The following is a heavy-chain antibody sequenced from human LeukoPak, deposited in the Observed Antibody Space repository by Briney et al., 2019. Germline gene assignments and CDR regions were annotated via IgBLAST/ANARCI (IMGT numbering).Heavy chain of an antibody. CDR3: SRSAYSSGWYWPAFDI. D-gene: IGHD6-19*01. J-gene: IGHJ3*02. CDR2: NSSNGCST. V-gene: IGHV3-64*01. Sequence: GGSLTLSRPSSGFIFSSYAMHWLRQAPGKGLEYVSANSSNGCSTYYANSVKGRFTISIDNSKNTLYLQTDSLSDDDMAVYYCSRSAYSSGWYWPAFDIRGQGAMGSVSS. CDR1: GFIFSSYA.